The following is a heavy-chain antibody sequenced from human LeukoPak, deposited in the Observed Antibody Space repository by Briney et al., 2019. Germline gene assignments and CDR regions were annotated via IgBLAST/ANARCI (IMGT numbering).Heavy chain of an antibody. V-gene: IGHV3-23*01. CDR1: GLTFSSHG. J-gene: IGHJ4*02. CDR3: AKLAVRSSYGGLDY. Sequence: GGSLRLSCAASGLTFSSHGMYWVRQAPGEGLEWVSAISTSGDQTYYTDSVKGRFTISRDNSRNTLSLQMNSLRVEDTAVYYCAKLAVRSSYGGLDYWGQGTLVTVSS. CDR2: ISTSGDQT. D-gene: IGHD3-16*01.